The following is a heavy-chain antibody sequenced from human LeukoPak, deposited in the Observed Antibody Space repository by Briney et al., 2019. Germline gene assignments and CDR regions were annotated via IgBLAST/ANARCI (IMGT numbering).Heavy chain of an antibody. D-gene: IGHD6-13*01. Sequence: PSETLSLTCAVYGGSFSGYYWSWIRQPPGKGLEWIGEINHSGSTNYSPSLKSRVTISVDTSKNQFSLKLSSVTAADTAVYYCARGRAAGNPYFDYWGQGTLVTVSS. CDR3: ARGRAAGNPYFDY. CDR1: GGSFSGYY. CDR2: INHSGST. J-gene: IGHJ4*02. V-gene: IGHV4-34*01.